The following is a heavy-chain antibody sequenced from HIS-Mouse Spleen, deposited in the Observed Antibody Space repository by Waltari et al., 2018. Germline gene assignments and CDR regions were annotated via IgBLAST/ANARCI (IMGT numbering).Heavy chain of an antibody. CDR3: ARESPYSSSWYDWYFDL. J-gene: IGHJ2*01. CDR1: GGSISSSSYY. CDR2: IYYSGST. Sequence: QLQLQESGPGLVKPSETLSLTCTVSGGSISSSSYYWGWIRQPPGKGLEWIGSIYYSGSTYYNPSRKSRVTISVETSKNQFSLKLSAVTAADTAVYYCARESPYSSSWYDWYFDLWGRGTLVTVSS. D-gene: IGHD6-13*01. V-gene: IGHV4-39*07.